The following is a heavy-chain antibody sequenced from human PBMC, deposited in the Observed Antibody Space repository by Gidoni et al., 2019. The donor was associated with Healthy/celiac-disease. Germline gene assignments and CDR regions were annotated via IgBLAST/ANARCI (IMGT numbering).Heavy chain of an antibody. CDR2: ISSSSSYI. D-gene: IGHD1-26*01. Sequence: VQLGESGGGRVKPGGPRRLSGAAAGFTFSSYSMNGVRQAPGKGWGWFSSISSSSSYIYSADSVKGRFTISRDNAKNSLYLQMNSLRAEDTAVYYCARYRTPNAYFDYWGQGTLVTVSS. V-gene: IGHV3-21*01. CDR3: ARYRTPNAYFDY. CDR1: GFTFSSYS. J-gene: IGHJ4*02.